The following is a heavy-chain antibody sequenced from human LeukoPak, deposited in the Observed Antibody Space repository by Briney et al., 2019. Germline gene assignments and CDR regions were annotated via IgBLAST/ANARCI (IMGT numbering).Heavy chain of an antibody. CDR2: ANTKTGNP. D-gene: IGHD4-23*01. Sequence: ASVKVSCEASGYTFSDYDVNWVRQAPGQGLEWVGWANTKTGNPTYAQGFTGRFVFSLDTSVSTAYLQISSLKTEDTAVYYCARAPPDYGGNSFAYWGQGTLVTVSS. CDR1: GYTFSDYD. V-gene: IGHV7-4-1*02. J-gene: IGHJ4*02. CDR3: ARAPPDYGGNSFAY.